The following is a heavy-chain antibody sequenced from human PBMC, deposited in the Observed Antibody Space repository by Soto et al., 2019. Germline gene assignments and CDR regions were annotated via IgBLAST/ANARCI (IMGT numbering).Heavy chain of an antibody. J-gene: IGHJ5*02. V-gene: IGHV3-48*01. Sequence: EVQLVESGGGLVQPGGSLRLSCAASGFIFSSYSMNWVRQAPGKGLEWVSYISSSSSTIYYADSVKGRFTISRDNAKNSLYLQMNSLRAEDTAVYYCAAEATILNWFDPWGQGTLVTVSS. D-gene: IGHD5-12*01. CDR1: GFIFSSYS. CDR2: ISSSSSTI. CDR3: AAEATILNWFDP.